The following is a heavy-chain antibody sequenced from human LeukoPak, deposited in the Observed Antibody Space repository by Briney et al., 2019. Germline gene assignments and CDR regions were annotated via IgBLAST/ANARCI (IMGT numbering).Heavy chain of an antibody. CDR1: GCTFTSYD. V-gene: IGHV1-8*01. D-gene: IGHD3-22*01. J-gene: IGHJ3*02. Sequence: ASVKVSCKASGCTFTSYDINWVRQATGQGLEWLRWMNPNSGNTGYAQKFQGRVTMTRDTSISTAYMELSSLISEDTAVYYCARVDLKYYYDSSGPREAFDIWGQGTMVTVSS. CDR2: MNPNSGNT. CDR3: ARVDLKYYYDSSGPREAFDI.